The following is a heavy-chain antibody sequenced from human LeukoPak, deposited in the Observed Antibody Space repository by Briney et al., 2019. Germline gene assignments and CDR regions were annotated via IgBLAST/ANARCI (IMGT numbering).Heavy chain of an antibody. J-gene: IGHJ6*02. Sequence: GSLRLSCAVSGFSVSGYWMTWVRQAPGKGLEWVANIKQDGSEKNYVDSVKGRFTISRDNAENSLFLQMNSLRAEDTAIYYCVKDRPCGTCMPMDAWGQGTTV. CDR2: IKQDGSEK. V-gene: IGHV3-7*03. CDR1: GFSVSGYW. CDR3: VKDRPCGTCMPMDA. D-gene: IGHD2-2*01.